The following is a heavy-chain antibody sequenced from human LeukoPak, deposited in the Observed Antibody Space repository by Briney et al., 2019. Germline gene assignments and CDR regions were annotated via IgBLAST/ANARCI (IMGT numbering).Heavy chain of an antibody. Sequence: PGGSLRLSCAASGFTFSSYAMSWVRQAPGKGLEGVSAISGGCDSTYYADSVKGRFTISRDNSKNTLSLQMNSLRAEDTAVYYCAKDRARGGATDFDYWGQGTLVTVSS. J-gene: IGHJ4*02. CDR3: AKDRARGGATDFDY. D-gene: IGHD1-26*01. V-gene: IGHV3-23*01. CDR2: ISGGCDST. CDR1: GFTFSSYA.